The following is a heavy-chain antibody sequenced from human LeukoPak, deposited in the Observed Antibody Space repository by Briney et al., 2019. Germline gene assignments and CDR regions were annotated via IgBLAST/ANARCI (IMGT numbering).Heavy chain of an antibody. CDR3: ARSRRMTYYYDSSGYSGGYYFDY. CDR2: VNHSGST. D-gene: IGHD3-22*01. Sequence: PSETLSLTCTVSGGSISSYYWSWIRQPPGKGLEWIGEVNHSGSTNYNPSLKSRVTISVDTSKNQFSLKLSSVTAADTAVYYCARSRRMTYYYDSSGYSGGYYFDYWGQGTLVTVSS. V-gene: IGHV4-34*01. J-gene: IGHJ4*02. CDR1: GGSISSYY.